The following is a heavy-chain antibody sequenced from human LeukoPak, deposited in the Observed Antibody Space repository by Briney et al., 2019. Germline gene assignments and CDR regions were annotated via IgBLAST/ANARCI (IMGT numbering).Heavy chain of an antibody. J-gene: IGHJ4*02. Sequence: QPGGSLRLSCAASGFTFSSYAMSWVRQAPGKGLEWVSAISGSGGSTYYADSVKGRFTISRDNSKNTLYLQMDSLRAEDTAVYYCAKDPYSYDTFDYWGQGTLVTVSS. CDR1: GFTFSSYA. CDR3: AKDPYSYDTFDY. CDR2: ISGSGGST. V-gene: IGHV3-23*01. D-gene: IGHD5-18*01.